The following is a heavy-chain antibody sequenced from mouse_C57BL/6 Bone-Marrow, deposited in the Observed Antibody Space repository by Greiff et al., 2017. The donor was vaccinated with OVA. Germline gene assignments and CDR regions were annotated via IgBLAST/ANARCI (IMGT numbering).Heavy chain of an antibody. CDR3: AMGGLGQAWFAY. Sequence: EVKVVESGGGLVQSGRSLRLSCAPSGFTFSDFYMEWVRQAPGKGLEWIAASRNKANDYTTEYSASVKGRFIVSRDTSQSILYLQMNALRAEDTAIYYCAMGGLGQAWFAYWGQGTLVTVSA. J-gene: IGHJ3*01. D-gene: IGHD4-1*01. CDR1: GFTFSDFY. V-gene: IGHV7-1*01. CDR2: SRNKANDYTT.